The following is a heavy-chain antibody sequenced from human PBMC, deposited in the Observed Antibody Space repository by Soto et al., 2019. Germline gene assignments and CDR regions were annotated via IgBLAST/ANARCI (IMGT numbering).Heavy chain of an antibody. CDR3: ARIPSYSSGWYFDY. V-gene: IGHV2-26*01. Sequence: QVTLKESGPVLVKPTETLTLTCTVSGFSLSKPRLGVSWIRQPPGKALEWLAHIFSSDEKSYSTSLESRFTISRDTSKSQEVLTMTNMDPVDTATYYCARIPSYSSGWYFDYWGQGALVTVSS. J-gene: IGHJ4*02. CDR1: GFSLSKPRLG. D-gene: IGHD6-19*01. CDR2: IFSSDEK.